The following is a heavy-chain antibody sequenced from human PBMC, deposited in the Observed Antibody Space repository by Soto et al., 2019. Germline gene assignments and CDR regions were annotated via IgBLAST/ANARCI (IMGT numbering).Heavy chain of an antibody. D-gene: IGHD5-12*01. CDR1: GFTFSSYA. Sequence: PGGSLRLSCAASGFTFSSYAMSWVRQAPGKGLEWVSLISGSGGSTYYADSVKGRFTISRDNSKNTLYLQMNSLRAEDTAVYYCAKETEGDSGSPIDYWGQGTLVTVSS. J-gene: IGHJ4*02. CDR3: AKETEGDSGSPIDY. CDR2: ISGSGGST. V-gene: IGHV3-23*01.